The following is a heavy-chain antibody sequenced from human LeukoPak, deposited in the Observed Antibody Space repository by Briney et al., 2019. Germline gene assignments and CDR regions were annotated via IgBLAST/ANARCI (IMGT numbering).Heavy chain of an antibody. CDR2: ISVAGGST. V-gene: IGHV3-23*01. CDR3: ATDYYDSSGDYTVDY. Sequence: PGGSLRLSCAASGFTFSSYAMSWVRQAPGKGLEWVSTISVAGGSTYYADSVKGRFTISRDNSQSTLYLQMSSLRADDTAVYYCATDYYDSSGDYTVDYWGQGTLVTVSS. J-gene: IGHJ4*02. D-gene: IGHD3-22*01. CDR1: GFTFSSYA.